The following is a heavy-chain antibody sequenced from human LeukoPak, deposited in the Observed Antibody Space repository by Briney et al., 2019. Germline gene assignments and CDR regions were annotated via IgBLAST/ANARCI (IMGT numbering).Heavy chain of an antibody. J-gene: IGHJ4*02. CDR3: ARGIFGSGSYPDF. CDR2: IWHDGSHK. D-gene: IGHD3-10*01. Sequence: PGGSLRLSCAASGFAFNTYAMHWVRQAPGQGLEWVALIWHDGSHKFYSNTVRGQFTISRDNSKNTASLQMNNLRPEDTAVYYCARGIFGSGSYPDFWGQGTLVTVSS. CDR1: GFAFNTYA. V-gene: IGHV3-33*01.